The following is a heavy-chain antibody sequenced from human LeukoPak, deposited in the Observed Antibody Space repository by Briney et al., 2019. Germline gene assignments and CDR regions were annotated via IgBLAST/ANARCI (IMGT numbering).Heavy chain of an antibody. J-gene: IGHJ4*02. CDR3: ARGLDYGDYYFDY. CDR1: GFTFSDYY. V-gene: IGHV3-11*04. CDR2: ISSSGSTI. Sequence: PGGSLRLSCAASGFTFSDYYMSWIRQAPGKGLEWVSYISSSGSTIYYADSVKGRFTISRDNAKNSLYLQMNSLRAEDTAVYYSARGLDYGDYYFDYGGQGPLVTVPS. D-gene: IGHD4-17*01.